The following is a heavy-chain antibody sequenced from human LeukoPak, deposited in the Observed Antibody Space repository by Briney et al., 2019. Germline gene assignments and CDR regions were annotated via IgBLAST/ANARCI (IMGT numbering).Heavy chain of an antibody. CDR3: AKLAKYFYGSETYYFFEH. V-gene: IGHV3-7*01. CDR2: IKQDGTEK. D-gene: IGHD3-10*01. J-gene: IGHJ4*02. Sequence: GRSLRLSCAASGFTFSSYGMHWVRQAPGKGLEWVANIKQDGTEKYYVDSVKGRFTISRDNAKNSLSLQMNSLRVEDTAVYYCAKLAKYFYGSETYYFFEHWGQGTPVTASS. CDR1: GFTFSSYG.